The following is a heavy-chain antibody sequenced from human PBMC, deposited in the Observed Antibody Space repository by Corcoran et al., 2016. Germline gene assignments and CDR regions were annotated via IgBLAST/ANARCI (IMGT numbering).Heavy chain of an antibody. Sequence: QVQLQQSGPGLVKPSQPLSLTCVISGDSVSSNSAAWNWIRQSPSRGLEWLGRTYYTSKWYSDYAVSVKSRLSINADTSKNQFSLQLNSVTPEDTAVYYCARAPPVVGANWFDPWGQGTLVTVSS. CDR1: GDSVSSNSAA. J-gene: IGHJ5*02. CDR3: ARAPPVVGANWFDP. D-gene: IGHD6-19*01. CDR2: TYYTSKWYS. V-gene: IGHV6-1*01.